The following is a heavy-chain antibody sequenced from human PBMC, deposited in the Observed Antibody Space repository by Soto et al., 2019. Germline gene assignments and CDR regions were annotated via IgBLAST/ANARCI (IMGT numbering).Heavy chain of an antibody. CDR2: INHSGST. V-gene: IGHV4-34*01. J-gene: IGHJ4*02. CDR3: ARSERGYDSDY. Sequence: NPSETLSLTCAVYGGSFSGYYWSWIRQPPGKGLEWIGEINHSGSTNYNPSLKSRVTISVDTSKNQFSLKLNSVTAADTAVYYCARSERGYDSDYWGQGTLVTVSS. CDR1: GGSFSGYY. D-gene: IGHD5-12*01.